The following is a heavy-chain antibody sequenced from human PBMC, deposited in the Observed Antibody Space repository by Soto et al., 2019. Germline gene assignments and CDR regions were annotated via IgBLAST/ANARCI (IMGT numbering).Heavy chain of an antibody. V-gene: IGHV4-4*02. D-gene: IGHD2-2*01. CDR3: ARVISSRDEYFDY. CDR1: GFIFSNHA. CDR2: ISHTGTT. J-gene: IGHJ4*02. Sequence: PVGSLRLSCAASGFIFSNHAMSWVRQAPGKGLEWIGEISHTGTTNYNPSLKSRVTMSVDKPKNQFSLNLTSVTAADTAVYYCARVISSRDEYFDYWGQGTVVTVSS.